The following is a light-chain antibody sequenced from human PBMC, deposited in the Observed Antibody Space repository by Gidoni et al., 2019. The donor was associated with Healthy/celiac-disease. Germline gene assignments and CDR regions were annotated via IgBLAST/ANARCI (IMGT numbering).Light chain of an antibody. CDR2: GAS. CDR3: QQYGSSPPT. CDR1: QSVSSSY. Sequence: SVLTPSPGTLSLSPGERATLSGRASQSVSSSYFAWYQQKPGQAPRPLIYGASSRATGIPDRFSGSGSGTDFTLTISRLEPEDFAVYYCQQYGSSPPTFGQGTKVEIK. V-gene: IGKV3-20*01. J-gene: IGKJ1*01.